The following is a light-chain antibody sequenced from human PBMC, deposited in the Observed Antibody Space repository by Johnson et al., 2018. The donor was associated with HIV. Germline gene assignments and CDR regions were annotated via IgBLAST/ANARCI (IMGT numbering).Light chain of an antibody. J-gene: IGLJ1*01. Sequence: QAVLTQPPSVSAAPGQKVNISCSGSSSDIGYNFVSWYQQLPGAAPKLLIYENNKRPSGIPDRFSGSKSGTSATLGITGLQTGDEADYYCGTWDTSLSAGGVFGTGTKVTVL. V-gene: IGLV1-51*02. CDR3: GTWDTSLSAGGV. CDR1: SSDIGYNF. CDR2: ENN.